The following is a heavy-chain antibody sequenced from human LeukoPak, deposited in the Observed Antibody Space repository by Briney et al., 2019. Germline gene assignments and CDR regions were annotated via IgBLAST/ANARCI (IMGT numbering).Heavy chain of an antibody. V-gene: IGHV4-59*01. D-gene: IGHD5-12*01. Sequence: SETLSLTCTVSGGSICSYHWSGIRQPPGKGLEWIGYIYYSGSTNYNPSLKSRVTISVDTSKNQFSLKLSSVTAADTAVYYCARAGLATITVDYWGQGTLVTVSS. CDR1: GGSICSYH. CDR3: ARAGLATITVDY. CDR2: IYYSGST. J-gene: IGHJ4*02.